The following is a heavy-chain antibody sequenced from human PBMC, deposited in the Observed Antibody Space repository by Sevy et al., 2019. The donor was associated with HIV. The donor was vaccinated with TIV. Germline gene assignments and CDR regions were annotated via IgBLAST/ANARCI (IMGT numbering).Heavy chain of an antibody. Sequence: GGSLRLSCAASGFTFSTYAMHWVRQAPGKGLEWMAVISYYGSNTYYADSVKGRFTISRDSSKNSLYLQMNSLRAEDTTVYFCARDGRYDSGGYDLSNYWGQGTMVTVSS. V-gene: IGHV3-30*04. D-gene: IGHD3-22*01. J-gene: IGHJ4*02. CDR2: ISYYGSNT. CDR1: GFTFSTYA. CDR3: ARDGRYDSGGYDLSNY.